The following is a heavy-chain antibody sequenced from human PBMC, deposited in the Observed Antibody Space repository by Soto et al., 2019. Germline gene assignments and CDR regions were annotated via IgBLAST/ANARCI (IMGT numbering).Heavy chain of an antibody. J-gene: IGHJ6*02. CDR2: IYYSGST. CDR3: ARDRYYGSGTYYNFYYGMDV. Sequence: PSETLSRTCTVSGGSISSGDYYWSWIRQPPGKGLEWIGNIYYSGSTDYNPSLRSRVTISLDTSKNHFSLRLRSVTAADTAVYYCARDRYYGSGTYYNFYYGMDVWGQGTTVTVSS. CDR1: GGSISSGDYY. V-gene: IGHV4-30-4*01. D-gene: IGHD3-10*01.